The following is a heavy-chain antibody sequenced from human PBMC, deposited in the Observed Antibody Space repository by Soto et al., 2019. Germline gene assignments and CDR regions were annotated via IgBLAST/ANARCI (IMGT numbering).Heavy chain of an antibody. D-gene: IGHD3-22*01. CDR2: ISRDGTYT. CDR1: GFTFSDYY. J-gene: IGHJ4*02. CDR3: ARSPYYYESSGTAGYFDY. Sequence: VGSLRLSCAASGFTFSDYYMSWIRQAPGKGLEWVSYISRDGTYTNYADSVKGRFTISRDNAKNSQYLQMNSLRAEDAAVYYCARSPYYYESSGTAGYFDYWGQGTLVTVSS. V-gene: IGHV3-11*06.